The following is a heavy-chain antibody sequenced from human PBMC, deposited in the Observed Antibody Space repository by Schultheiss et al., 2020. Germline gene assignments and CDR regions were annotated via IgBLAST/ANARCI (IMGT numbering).Heavy chain of an antibody. CDR1: GYTFTGYY. J-gene: IGHJ4*02. D-gene: IGHD3-3*01. V-gene: IGHV1-2*06. CDR2: INPNSGGT. Sequence: GESLKISCKASGYTFTGYYMHWVRQAPGQGLEWMGRINPNSGGTNYAQKFQGRVTMTRDTSISTAYMELSRLRSDDTAVYYCARGRSGDYYFDYWGQGTLVTVSS. CDR3: ARGRSGDYYFDY.